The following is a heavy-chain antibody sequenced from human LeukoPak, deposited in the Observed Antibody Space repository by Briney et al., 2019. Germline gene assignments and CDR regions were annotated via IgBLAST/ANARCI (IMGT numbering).Heavy chain of an antibody. Sequence: GASVKVSCKASGYTFTGYYMHWVRQAPGQGLEWMGWISAYNGNTNYAQKPQGRVTMTTDTSTSTAYMELRSLRSDDTAVYYCARMSRIRLGSGWYFAPSDFDYWGQGTLVTVSS. V-gene: IGHV1-18*04. CDR2: ISAYNGNT. CDR3: ARMSRIRLGSGWYFAPSDFDY. J-gene: IGHJ4*02. D-gene: IGHD6-19*01. CDR1: GYTFTGYY.